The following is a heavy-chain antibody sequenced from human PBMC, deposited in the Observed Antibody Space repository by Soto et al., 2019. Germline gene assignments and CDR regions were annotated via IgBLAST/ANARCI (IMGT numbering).Heavy chain of an antibody. Sequence: SETLSLTCTVSGGSISSSSYYWGWIRQPPGKGLEWIGSIYYSGSTYYNPSLKSRVTMSVDTSKNQFSLKLSSVTAADTAVYYCARIRYSSGWYDYWGQGTLVTVPQ. J-gene: IGHJ4*02. D-gene: IGHD6-19*01. CDR1: GGSISSSSYY. V-gene: IGHV4-39*01. CDR3: ARIRYSSGWYDY. CDR2: IYYSGST.